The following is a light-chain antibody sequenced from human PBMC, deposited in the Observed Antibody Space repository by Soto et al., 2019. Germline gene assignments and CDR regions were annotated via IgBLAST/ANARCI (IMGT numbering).Light chain of an antibody. CDR1: QSVSSN. CDR3: QQYNNWPTWT. V-gene: IGKV3-15*01. CDR2: GAS. Sequence: EIVMTQPPATLSVSPGERATLSYRASQSVSSNFAWYQQKPGHAPRLLIYGASTRATGIPARFSGSGSGTEFTLPISSLQSEEFAVYYCQQYNNWPTWTFGQGTKVDIK. J-gene: IGKJ1*01.